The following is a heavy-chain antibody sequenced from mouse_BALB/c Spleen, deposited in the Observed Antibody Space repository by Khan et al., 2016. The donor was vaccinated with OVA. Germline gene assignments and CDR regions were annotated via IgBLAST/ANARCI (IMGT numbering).Heavy chain of an antibody. CDR2: INTETGEP. Sequence: GQDGPELKKPGETVKISCKASGYTFTDYSMHWVKQAPGKGLKWMGWINTETGEPTYADDFKGRFAFSLETSASTAYLQINNLKNEDTATYYCARDRYDYFDYWGQGTTLTVSS. CDR3: ARDRYDYFDY. J-gene: IGHJ2*01. CDR1: GYTFTDYS. V-gene: IGHV9-2-1*01. D-gene: IGHD2-14*01.